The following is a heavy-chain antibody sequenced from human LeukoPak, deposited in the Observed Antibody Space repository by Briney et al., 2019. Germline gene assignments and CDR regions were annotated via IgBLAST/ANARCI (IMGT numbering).Heavy chain of an antibody. CDR3: AKGGETIAAAVDY. CDR2: ISWNSGSI. Sequence: GRSLRLSCSAYGFTFDDYAMQWVPQAPGKVLEWVSGISWNSGSIGYADSVKGRFTISRDNAKTSLYLQMNSLRAENMALYYCAKGGETIAAAVDYWGQGTLVTVSS. D-gene: IGHD6-13*01. J-gene: IGHJ4*02. V-gene: IGHV3-9*03. CDR1: GFTFDDYA.